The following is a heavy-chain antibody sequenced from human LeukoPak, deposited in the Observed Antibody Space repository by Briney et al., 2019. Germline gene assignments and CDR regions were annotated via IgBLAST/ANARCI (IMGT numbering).Heavy chain of an antibody. CDR3: ARDRALFGELLMDAFDI. CDR2: IKQDGSEK. J-gene: IGHJ3*02. D-gene: IGHD3-10*02. Sequence: PGGSLRLSCAASGFTFSSYSMSWVRQAPGKGLEWVANIKQDGSEKYYVDSVKGRFTISRDNAKNSLYLQMNSLRAEDTAVYYCARDRALFGELLMDAFDIWGQGTMVTVSS. CDR1: GFTFSSYS. V-gene: IGHV3-7*01.